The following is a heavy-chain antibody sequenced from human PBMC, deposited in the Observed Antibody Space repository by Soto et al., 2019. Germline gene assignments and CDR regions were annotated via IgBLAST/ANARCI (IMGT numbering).Heavy chain of an antibody. J-gene: IGHJ3*02. V-gene: IGHV1-24*01. CDR1: GYTLTELS. Sequence: GASVKVSCKVSGYTLTELSMHWVRQAPGKGLEWMGGFDPEDGETIYAQKFQGRVTMTEDTSTDTAYMELSSLRSEDTAVYYCATLTPYYYDTPQAHAFDIWGQGTMVTVSS. D-gene: IGHD3-22*01. CDR3: ATLTPYYYDTPQAHAFDI. CDR2: FDPEDGET.